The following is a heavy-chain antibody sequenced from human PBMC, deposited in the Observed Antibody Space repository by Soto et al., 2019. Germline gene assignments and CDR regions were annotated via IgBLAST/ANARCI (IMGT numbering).Heavy chain of an antibody. CDR2: MNPNSGNS. J-gene: IGHJ6*02. D-gene: IGHD3-10*01. CDR1: GYTFKSYE. CDR3: ARTPGGSYYGLDV. V-gene: IGHV1-8*01. Sequence: ASVKVCCKACGYTFKSYEINWVQQATGKGLEWMGWMNPNSGNSGFAHKFQGRVTMTRNTSISTAYMELSTLRSEDTAVYYCARTPGGSYYGLDVWGQGTTVTVSS.